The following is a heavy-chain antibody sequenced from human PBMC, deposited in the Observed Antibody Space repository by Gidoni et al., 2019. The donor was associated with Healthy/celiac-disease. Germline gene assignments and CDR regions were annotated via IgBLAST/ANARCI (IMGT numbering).Heavy chain of an antibody. CDR1: GGSISSYY. Sequence: QVQLQESAPGLAKPSETLSPTGTVSGGSISSYYWSWIRQPPGTGLELIGDIYYSGSTNYNPSLKRRVTISVDTSKNQFSLKLSSVTAADTAGYYCARGGLKQLAPDYWCQGTLVNVSS. V-gene: IGHV4-59*01. D-gene: IGHD6-6*01. J-gene: IGHJ4*02. CDR3: ARGGLKQLAPDY. CDR2: IYYSGST.